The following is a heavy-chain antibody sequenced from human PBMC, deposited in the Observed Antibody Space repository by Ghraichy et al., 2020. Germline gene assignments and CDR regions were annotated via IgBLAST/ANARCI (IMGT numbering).Heavy chain of an antibody. D-gene: IGHD3-10*01. V-gene: IGHV4-39*01. Sequence: SETLSLTCTVSGGSISSSSYYWGWIRQPPGKGLEWIGSIYYSGSTYYNPSLKSRVTISVDTSKNQFSLKLSSVTAADTAVYYCARQIVSWLYYYYGMDVWGQGTTVTVSS. J-gene: IGHJ6*02. CDR3: ARQIVSWLYYYYGMDV. CDR1: GGSISSSSYY. CDR2: IYYSGST.